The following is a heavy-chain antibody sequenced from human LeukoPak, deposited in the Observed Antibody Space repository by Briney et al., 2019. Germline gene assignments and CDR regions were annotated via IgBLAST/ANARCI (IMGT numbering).Heavy chain of an antibody. D-gene: IGHD3-22*01. CDR2: IWYDGSNK. J-gene: IGHJ4*02. V-gene: IGHV3-33*01. CDR3: ARSTEMIVVVTGD. Sequence: GGSLRLSCAASGFTFSSYGMHWVRQAPGKGLEWVAVIWYDGSNKYYADSVKGRFTISRDNSKNTLYLQMNSLRAEDTAVYYCARSTEMIVVVTGDWGQGTLVTVSS. CDR1: GFTFSSYG.